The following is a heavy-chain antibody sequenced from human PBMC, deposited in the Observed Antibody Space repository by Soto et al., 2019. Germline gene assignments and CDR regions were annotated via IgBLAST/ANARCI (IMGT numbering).Heavy chain of an antibody. CDR1: GGTFSSYA. J-gene: IGHJ6*02. Sequence: SVKVSCKASGGTFSSYAISWGRQAPVQGLEWMGGIIPIFGTANYAQKFQGRVTITADESTSTAYMELSSLRPEDTAVYYCAVGGGSCYSCYYYGMDVWGQGTTVTVSS. CDR2: IIPIFGTA. V-gene: IGHV1-69*01. CDR3: AVGGGSCYSCYYYGMDV. D-gene: IGHD2-15*01.